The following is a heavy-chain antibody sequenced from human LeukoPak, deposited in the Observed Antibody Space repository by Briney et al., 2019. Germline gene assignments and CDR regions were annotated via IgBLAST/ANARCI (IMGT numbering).Heavy chain of an antibody. J-gene: IGHJ4*02. CDR2: IKSKIDGGAT. Sequence: GGSLRLSCAVSGFTFSHAWMSWVRQAPGKGLEWVGRIKSKIDGGATDYGAPVKGRFTISRDDSKNTLYLQMNSLKSEDTAVYYCTTIRGFCSGRSCLGYWGQGTLVTVSS. D-gene: IGHD2-15*01. CDR1: GFTFSHAW. CDR3: TTIRGFCSGRSCLGY. V-gene: IGHV3-15*01.